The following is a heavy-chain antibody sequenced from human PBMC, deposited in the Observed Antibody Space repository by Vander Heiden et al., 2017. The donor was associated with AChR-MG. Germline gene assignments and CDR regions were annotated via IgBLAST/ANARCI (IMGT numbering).Heavy chain of an antibody. D-gene: IGHD2-2*02. V-gene: IGHV4-38-2*01. J-gene: IGHJ4*02. CDR2: IYHSGST. CDR1: GYSISSGYY. CDR3: ARYSQRILGYCSSTSCYSIDPHDY. Sequence: QVQLQESGPGLVKPSETLSLTCAVSGYSISSGYYWGWIRQPPGKGLGWIGIIYHSGSTYYNPSLKSRVTISVDTSKNQFSLKLSSVTAADTAVYYCARYSQRILGYCSSTSCYSIDPHDYWGQGTLVTVSS.